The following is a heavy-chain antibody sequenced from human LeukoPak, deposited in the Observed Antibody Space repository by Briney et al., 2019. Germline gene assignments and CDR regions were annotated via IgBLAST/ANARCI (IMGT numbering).Heavy chain of an antibody. V-gene: IGHV3-53*01. CDR1: GFTFSSHY. J-gene: IGHJ4*02. D-gene: IGHD1-1*01. CDR2: IYTSGST. Sequence: GGSLRLSGEASGFTFSSHYMGWVRQAPGKGLEWVSVIYTSGSTYYADSVKGRFTISRDNSKNTLYLQMNRLRAEDTAVYYCARFDDPWYFHCWGQGTLVTVSS. CDR3: ARFDDPWYFHC.